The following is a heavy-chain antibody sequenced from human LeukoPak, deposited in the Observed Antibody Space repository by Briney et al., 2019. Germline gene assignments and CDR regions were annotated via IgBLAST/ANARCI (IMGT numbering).Heavy chain of an antibody. J-gene: IGHJ4*02. D-gene: IGHD1-26*01. Sequence: ASVKVSCTASGYTFTSYYMHWVRQAPGQGLEWMGIINPSGGSTSYAQKFQGRVAMTRDTSTSTVYMELSSLRSEDTAVYYCASDSGSYGLSFDYWGQGTLVTVSS. CDR2: INPSGGST. CDR3: ASDSGSYGLSFDY. V-gene: IGHV1-46*01. CDR1: GYTFTSYY.